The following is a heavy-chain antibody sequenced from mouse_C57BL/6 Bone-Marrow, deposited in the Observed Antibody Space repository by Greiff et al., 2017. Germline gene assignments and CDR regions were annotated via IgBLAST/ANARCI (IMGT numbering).Heavy chain of an antibody. D-gene: IGHD2-4*01. Sequence: EVKLEESGGDLVKPGGSLKLSCAASGFTFSSYGMSWVRQTPDKRLEWVATISSGGSYTYYPESVKGRFTITRDNAKNTLYLQMSSLKSEDTAMYYCARRTYYDYDEAMDYWGQGTSVTVSS. CDR1: GFTFSSYG. V-gene: IGHV5-6*02. CDR2: ISSGGSYT. J-gene: IGHJ4*01. CDR3: ARRTYYDYDEAMDY.